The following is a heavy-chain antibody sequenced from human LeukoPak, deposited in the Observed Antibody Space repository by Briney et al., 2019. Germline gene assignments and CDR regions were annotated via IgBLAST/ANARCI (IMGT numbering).Heavy chain of an antibody. CDR1: GYSFSSYW. Sequence: GESLKISCEGSGYSFSSYWIAWVRQMPGKGLEWMGVIYPGDSDTRYSPSFQGQVTISADKSISTAYLQRSSLKASDTAMYYCARHSPAGNRKSWFDHWGQGTLVTVCS. CDR3: ARHSPAGNRKSWFDH. D-gene: IGHD2/OR15-2a*01. CDR2: IYPGDSDT. J-gene: IGHJ5*02. V-gene: IGHV5-51*01.